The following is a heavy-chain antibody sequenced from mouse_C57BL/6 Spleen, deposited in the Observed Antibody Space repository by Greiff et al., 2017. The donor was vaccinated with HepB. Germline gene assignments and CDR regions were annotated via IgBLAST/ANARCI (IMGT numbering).Heavy chain of an antibody. Sequence: EVQLQQSGAELVRPGSSVKMSCKTSGYTFTSYGINWVKQRPGQGLEWIGYIYIGNGYTEYNEKFKGKATLTSDTSSSTAYMQLSSLTSEDSAIYFCARYALYYGYASNAMDYGGQGTSVTVSS. D-gene: IGHD2-2*01. V-gene: IGHV1-58*01. CDR3: ARYALYYGYASNAMDY. CDR1: GYTFTSYG. CDR2: IYIGNGYT. J-gene: IGHJ4*01.